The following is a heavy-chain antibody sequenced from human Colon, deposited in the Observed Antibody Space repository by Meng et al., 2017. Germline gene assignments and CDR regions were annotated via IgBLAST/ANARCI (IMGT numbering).Heavy chain of an antibody. Sequence: QLPQPGPGPVMVKPSESLSLSCTVSGASSTKKNYYWVWIRQPPGKGLEWIGNIYYTEATYYNPSLKGRVTISLDTSKNQFSLNLNAVTAADTAVYYCVSRIGGSSETDFWGQGTLVTVSS. CDR1: GASSTKKNYY. CDR3: VSRIGGSSETDF. D-gene: IGHD1-26*01. CDR2: IYYTEAT. V-gene: IGHV4-39*07. J-gene: IGHJ1*01.